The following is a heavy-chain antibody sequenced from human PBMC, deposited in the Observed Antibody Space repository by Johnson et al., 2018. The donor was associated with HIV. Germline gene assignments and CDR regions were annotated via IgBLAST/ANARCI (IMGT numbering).Heavy chain of an antibody. V-gene: IGHV3-30*04. CDR2: ISYDGSNK. Sequence: QVQVVESGGGVVQPGRSLSLSCAASGFTFSSYAIHWVRQAPGKGLEWVAVISYDGSNKYYADSVKGRFTISRDNSKNTLYLQMNSLRAEDTAVYYCARESPSGGGNDAFDIWGQGTMVTVSS. CDR1: GFTFSSYA. D-gene: IGHD3-10*01. CDR3: ARESPSGGGNDAFDI. J-gene: IGHJ3*02.